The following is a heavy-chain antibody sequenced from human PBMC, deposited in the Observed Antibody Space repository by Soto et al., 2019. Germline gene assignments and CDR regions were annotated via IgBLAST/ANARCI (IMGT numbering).Heavy chain of an antibody. CDR2: MNPNSGNT. Sequence: ASVKVSCKASGYTFTSYDINWVRQATGQGLEWMGWMNPNSGNTGYAQKFQGRVTMTRNTSISTAYMELSSLRSEDTAVYYCARAGGYCSSTSCYGYYYYYMDVWGKGTTVTVSS. D-gene: IGHD2-2*01. J-gene: IGHJ6*03. CDR1: GYTFTSYD. CDR3: ARAGGYCSSTSCYGYYYYYMDV. V-gene: IGHV1-8*01.